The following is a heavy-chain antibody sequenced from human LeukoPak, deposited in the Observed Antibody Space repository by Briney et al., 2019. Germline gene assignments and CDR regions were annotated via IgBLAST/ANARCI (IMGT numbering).Heavy chain of an antibody. V-gene: IGHV4-59*12. CDR3: ASARWDS. Sequence: PSETLSLTCTVSGGSIRSYYWSWIRQPPGKGLEWIGYIYYSGSTKYNPSLKSRVTISVDKSKNLFSLKLTSVTAADTAMYYCASARWDSWGQGTLVTVSS. J-gene: IGHJ4*02. CDR1: GGSIRSYY. CDR2: IYYSGST. D-gene: IGHD5-24*01.